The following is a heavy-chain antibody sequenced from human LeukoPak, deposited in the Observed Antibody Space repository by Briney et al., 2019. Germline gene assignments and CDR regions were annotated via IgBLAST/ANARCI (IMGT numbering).Heavy chain of an antibody. Sequence: SETLSLTCTVSGDSISGSAYYWAWIRQPPGRGLEWIGSIYQSGNTHYNPSLESPITMFVDTSENQFSLKLSSVTAADTAVYYCTRHQTNNYGSGSPFDYWGRGTLVTVSS. CDR3: TRHQTNNYGSGSPFDY. CDR1: GDSISGSAYY. D-gene: IGHD3-10*01. V-gene: IGHV4-39*01. CDR2: IYQSGNT. J-gene: IGHJ4*02.